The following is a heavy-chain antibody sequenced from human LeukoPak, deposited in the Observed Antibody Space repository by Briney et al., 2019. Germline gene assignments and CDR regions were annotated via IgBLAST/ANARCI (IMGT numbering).Heavy chain of an antibody. V-gene: IGHV3-30*01. CDR3: ARVDTAKYYFDY. J-gene: IGHJ4*02. CDR2: ISYDGSNK. Sequence: GGSLRLSCAASGFTFSSYAMHWVRQAPGKGLEWVAVISYDGSNKYYADPVKGRFTISRDNSKNTLYLQMNSLRAEDTAVYYCARVDTAKYYFDYWGQGTLVTVSS. D-gene: IGHD5-18*01. CDR1: GFTFSSYA.